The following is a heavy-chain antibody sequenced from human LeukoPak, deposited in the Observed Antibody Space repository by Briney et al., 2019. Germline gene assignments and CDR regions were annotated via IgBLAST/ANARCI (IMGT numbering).Heavy chain of an antibody. Sequence: SVKVSCRASGGTFSSYAISWVRQAPGQGLEWMGRIIPIFGTANYAQRFQGRVTITTDESTSTAYMELSSLRSEDTAVYYCARGLLWFGARYYYYMDVWGKGTTVTVSS. J-gene: IGHJ6*03. CDR2: IIPIFGTA. CDR3: ARGLLWFGARYYYYMDV. D-gene: IGHD3-10*01. V-gene: IGHV1-69*05. CDR1: GGTFSSYA.